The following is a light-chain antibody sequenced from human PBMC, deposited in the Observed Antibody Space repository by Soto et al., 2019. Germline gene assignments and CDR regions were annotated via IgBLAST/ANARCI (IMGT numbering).Light chain of an antibody. CDR3: QQYGYSFWT. CDR2: SAS. J-gene: IGKJ1*01. V-gene: IGKV3-20*01. Sequence: EVVLTHSTGTLSLSPVEVSTLSCRASPGVSANNLAWYQHKAGQAPRLLIYSASSRATGIPDRFSGSGSGADYTLTISRLEPEDSAMYYCQQYGYSFWTFGQGTKVDIK. CDR1: PGVSANN.